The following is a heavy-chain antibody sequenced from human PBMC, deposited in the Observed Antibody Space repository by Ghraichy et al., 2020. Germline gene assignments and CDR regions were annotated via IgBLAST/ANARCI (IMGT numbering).Heavy chain of an antibody. J-gene: IGHJ6*02. D-gene: IGHD3-3*01. V-gene: IGHV3-23*01. CDR1: GFTFSSYA. CDR3: AKGSGNYYYGMDV. CDR2: ISGSGVST. Sequence: GGSLRLSCAASGFTFSSYAMSWVRQAPGKGLEWVSAISGSGVSTYYADSVKGRFTISRDNSKNTLYLQMNSLRAEDTAVYYCAKGSGNYYYGMDVWGQGITVNVSS.